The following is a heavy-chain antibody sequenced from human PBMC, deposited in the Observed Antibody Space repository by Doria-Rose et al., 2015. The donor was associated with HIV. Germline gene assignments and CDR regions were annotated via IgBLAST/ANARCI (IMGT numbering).Heavy chain of an antibody. D-gene: IGHD6-13*01. CDR1: GVSLSSPGMG. V-gene: IGHV2-26*01. J-gene: IGHJ4*02. Sequence: QITLKESGPVLVKPTGTLTLTCTVSGVSLSSPGMGVSWIRQPPGKALEWLANIFSDDERSYKTSLKSRLTISRGTSESQVVLTMTDMDPVDTATYYCARIKSSRWYHKYYFDFWGQGTLVIVSA. CDR2: IFSDDER. CDR3: ARIKSSRWYHKYYFDF.